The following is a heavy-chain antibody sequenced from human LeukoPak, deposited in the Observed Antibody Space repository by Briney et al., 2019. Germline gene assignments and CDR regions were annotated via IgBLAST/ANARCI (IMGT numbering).Heavy chain of an antibody. CDR2: IYTSGST. V-gene: IGHV4-61*02. D-gene: IGHD6-19*01. CDR1: GGSISSGSYY. Sequence: SETLSLTCTVSGGSISSGSYYWSWIRQPAGKGLEWIGRIYTSGSTNYNPSLKSRVTISVDTSKNLFSLKLSSVTAADTAVYYCARYSGWYGSDYWGQGTLVTVSS. J-gene: IGHJ4*02. CDR3: ARYSGWYGSDY.